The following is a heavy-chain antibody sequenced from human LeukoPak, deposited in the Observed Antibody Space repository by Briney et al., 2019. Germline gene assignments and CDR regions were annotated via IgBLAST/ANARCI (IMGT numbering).Heavy chain of an antibody. V-gene: IGHV1-69*06. Sequence: SVKVSCKASGGTFSSYAISWVRQAPGQGLEWMGGIIPIFGTANYAQKFQGRVTITADKSTSTAYMELSSLRSEDTAVYYCARELRGYYGSGSYNTRGFDPWGQGTLVTVSS. CDR1: GGTFSSYA. CDR2: IIPIFGTA. D-gene: IGHD3-10*01. J-gene: IGHJ5*02. CDR3: ARELRGYYGSGSYNTRGFDP.